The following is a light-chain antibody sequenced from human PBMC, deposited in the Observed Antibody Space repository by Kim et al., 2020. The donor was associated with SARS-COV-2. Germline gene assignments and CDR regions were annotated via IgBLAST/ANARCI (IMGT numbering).Light chain of an antibody. J-gene: IGKJ1*01. Sequence: LPPEERPSPACRASQSVSSSYLAWYQHKPGQAPRLLIYGASSRATGIPDWFSGSGSGTDFTLTISRLEPEDFAVYYCQQYGSSRTFGQGTKVDIK. V-gene: IGKV3-20*01. CDR2: GAS. CDR3: QQYGSSRT. CDR1: QSVSSSY.